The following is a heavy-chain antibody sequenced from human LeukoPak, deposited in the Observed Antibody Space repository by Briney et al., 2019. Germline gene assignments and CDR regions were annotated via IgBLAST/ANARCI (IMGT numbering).Heavy chain of an antibody. CDR3: ARDLGSVPGTSGGGYDL. J-gene: IGHJ3*01. D-gene: IGHD3-22*01. CDR2: ISTGGTII. Sequence: QPGGSLRLSCAASGFTFSNCEMNWVRQAPGKGLEWVSYISTGGTIIYYADSVKGRFTISRDNAKNSLYLQMNSLRAEDTAVYYCARDLGSVPGTSGGGYDLWGQGTMVAVSS. V-gene: IGHV3-48*03. CDR1: GFTFSNCE.